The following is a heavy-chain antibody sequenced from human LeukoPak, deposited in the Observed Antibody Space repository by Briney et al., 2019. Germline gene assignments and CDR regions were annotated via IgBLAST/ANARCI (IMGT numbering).Heavy chain of an antibody. J-gene: IGHJ4*02. Sequence: GGPRRLSCAASGFTFSSYGMDGVRQGPGKGLEGVGVISYDGRNKYYAGSVKGRFTISRDNSKNTLYLQMNSLRAEDTAVYYCAKGGITGDDRRLFFDCWGQGTLVTVSS. CDR3: AKGGITGDDRRLFFDC. V-gene: IGHV3-30*04. CDR2: ISYDGRNK. D-gene: IGHD2-21*02. CDR1: GFTFSSYG.